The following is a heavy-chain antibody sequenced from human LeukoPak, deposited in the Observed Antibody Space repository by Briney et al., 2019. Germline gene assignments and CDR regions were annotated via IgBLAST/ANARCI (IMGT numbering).Heavy chain of an antibody. J-gene: IGHJ5*02. Sequence: GGSLRLSCAASGFSFNSYGMHWVRQAPGKGLEWVAVISSDGSIDYYADSVRGRFTVSRDNSKNTLYLQVNSLRVDDTAVYYCTREGMGTTFSAWFDPWGQGTLVTVPS. CDR3: TREGMGTTFSAWFDP. CDR1: GFSFNSYG. V-gene: IGHV3-30*03. D-gene: IGHD1-7*01. CDR2: ISSDGSID.